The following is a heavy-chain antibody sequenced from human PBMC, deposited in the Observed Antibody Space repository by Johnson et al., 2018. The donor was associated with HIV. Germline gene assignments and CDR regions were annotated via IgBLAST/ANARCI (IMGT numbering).Heavy chain of an antibody. Sequence: QVQLVESGGGVVQPGRSLRLSCAASGFTFSSYAMHWVRQAPGKGLEWVAVISYDGNNKYYADSVKGRFTISRDNSKNTLYLQMNSLRPEDTAVYYCARDEWSRSSGDAFDIWGQGTMVTVSS. CDR3: ARDEWSRSSGDAFDI. CDR1: GFTFSSYA. V-gene: IGHV3-30-3*01. CDR2: ISYDGNNK. D-gene: IGHD6-6*01. J-gene: IGHJ3*02.